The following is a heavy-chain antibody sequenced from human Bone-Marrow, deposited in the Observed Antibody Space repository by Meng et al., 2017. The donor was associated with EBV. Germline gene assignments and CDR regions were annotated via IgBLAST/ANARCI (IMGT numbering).Heavy chain of an antibody. J-gene: IGHJ4*01. CDR1: GYTFTGYY. Sequence: QVQLVQSGAEVKKPGASVKVSCKASGYTFTGYYMPWVRQAPGQGLEWMGRINPNSGGTNYAQKFQGRVTMTRDTSISTAYMELSRLRSDDTAVYYCARDGTYYYDSSGYANDYWGQGTLVTVSS. V-gene: IGHV1-2*06. CDR3: ARDGTYYYDSSGYANDY. CDR2: INPNSGGT. D-gene: IGHD3-22*01.